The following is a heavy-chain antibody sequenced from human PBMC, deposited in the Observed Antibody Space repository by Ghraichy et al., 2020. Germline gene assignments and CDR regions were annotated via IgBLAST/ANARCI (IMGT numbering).Heavy chain of an antibody. CDR1: GFTFGDYA. D-gene: IGHD3-9*01. V-gene: IGHV3-49*03. J-gene: IGHJ5*02. Sequence: GGSLRLSCTASGFTFGDYAMSWFRQAPGKGLEWVGFIRSKAYGGTTEYAASVKGRFTISRDDSKSIAYLQMNSLKTEDTAVYYCTRDYDILTGYYHWFDPWGQGTLVTV. CDR3: TRDYDILTGYYHWFDP. CDR2: IRSKAYGGTT.